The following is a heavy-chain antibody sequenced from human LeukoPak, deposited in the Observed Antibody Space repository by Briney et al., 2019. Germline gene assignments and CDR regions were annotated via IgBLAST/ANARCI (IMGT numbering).Heavy chain of an antibody. D-gene: IGHD3-10*01. V-gene: IGHV3-21*01. CDR1: GFTFSSYS. CDR3: AREPMVGLDY. CDR2: ISSSISYI. Sequence: GGSLRLSCAASGFTFSSYSMNWVRQAPGKGLEWVSSISSSISYIYYADSVKGRFTISRDNAKNSLYLQMNSLRAEDTAVYYCAREPMVGLDYWGQGTLVTVSS. J-gene: IGHJ4*02.